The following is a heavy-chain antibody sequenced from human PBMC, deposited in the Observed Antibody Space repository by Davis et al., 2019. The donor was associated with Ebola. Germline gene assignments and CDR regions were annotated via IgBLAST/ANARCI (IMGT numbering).Heavy chain of an antibody. J-gene: IGHJ6*02. V-gene: IGHV3-30*04. Sequence: PGGSLRLSCAASGFTFSSYAMHWVRQAPGKGLEWVAVISYDGSNKYYADSVKGRFTISRDNSKNTLYLQMNSLRAEDTAVYYCARGTRIAVALSTYYGMDVWGQGTTVTVSS. CDR1: GFTFSSYA. D-gene: IGHD6-19*01. CDR2: ISYDGSNK. CDR3: ARGTRIAVALSTYYGMDV.